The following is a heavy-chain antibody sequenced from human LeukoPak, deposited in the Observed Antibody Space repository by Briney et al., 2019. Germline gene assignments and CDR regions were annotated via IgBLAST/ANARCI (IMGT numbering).Heavy chain of an antibody. J-gene: IGHJ6*02. V-gene: IGHV3-49*03. CDR3: TRARGTVTTYYYYGMDV. CDR1: GFTFGDYA. CDR2: IRSKAYGGTT. Sequence: GGSLRLSCTASGFTFGDYAMSWFRQAPGKGLEWVGFIRSKAYGGTTEYAASVKGRFTISRDDSKSIAYLQMNSLKTEDTAVYYCTRARGTVTTYYYYGMDVWGQGTTVTVSS. D-gene: IGHD4-17*01.